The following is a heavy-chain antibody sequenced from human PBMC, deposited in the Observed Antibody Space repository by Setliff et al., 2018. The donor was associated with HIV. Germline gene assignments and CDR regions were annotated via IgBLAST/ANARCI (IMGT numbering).Heavy chain of an antibody. CDR3: ARELKGVYDSWSSSDPHYYFDN. CDR1: GGTFSRSV. D-gene: IGHD3-3*01. V-gene: IGHV1-69*04. CDR2: FIPMFDET. Sequence: SVKVSCKASGGTFSRSVFSWVRQAPGQGLQWTGRFIPMFDETKYAQGFQSRVTITADRSTSTVHMELRSLRSEYTAVYYCARELKGVYDSWSSSDPHYYFDNLGQGTLVTVAS. J-gene: IGHJ4*02.